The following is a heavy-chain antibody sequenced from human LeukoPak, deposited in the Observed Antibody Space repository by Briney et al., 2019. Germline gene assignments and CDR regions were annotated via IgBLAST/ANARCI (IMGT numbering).Heavy chain of an antibody. D-gene: IGHD5-12*01. CDR2: IYYSGST. V-gene: IGHV4-39*01. Sequence: SETLSLTCTVSGGXISSRSYYWGWIRQPPGKGLEWIATIYYSGSTYYNPSLRSRVTISVDTSKNQFSLKLSSVTAADTAVYYCARLGGYEYYFDYWGQGTLVTVSS. CDR3: ARLGGYEYYFDY. J-gene: IGHJ4*02. CDR1: GGXISSRSYY.